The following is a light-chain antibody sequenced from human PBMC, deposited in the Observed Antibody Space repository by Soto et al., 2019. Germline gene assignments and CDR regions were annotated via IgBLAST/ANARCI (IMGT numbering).Light chain of an antibody. J-gene: IGKJ2*01. CDR3: EQHVNSLYI. Sequence: ESVLTQSPGTLSLSPGERATLSCRASQTIIGNYLAWYQQKPGQAPRLLIYGASNRATGVPDRFSGSYSGTDFSLTITRLEPEDFTVYYCEQHVNSLYIFGKGTRLEIK. CDR2: GAS. CDR1: QTIIGNY. V-gene: IGKV3-20*01.